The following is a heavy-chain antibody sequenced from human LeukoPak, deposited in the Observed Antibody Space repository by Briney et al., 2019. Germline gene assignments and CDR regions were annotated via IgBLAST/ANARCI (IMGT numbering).Heavy chain of an antibody. J-gene: IGHJ4*02. Sequence: NSSETLSLTCAVYGGSFSGYYWSWIRQPPGKGLEWIGEINHSGSTNYNPSLKSRVTISVDTSKNQFSLKLSSVTAADTAVYYCVSRRLYYDILTGYSENFDYWGQGTLVTVSS. CDR2: INHSGST. V-gene: IGHV4-34*01. D-gene: IGHD3-9*01. CDR3: VSRRLYYDILTGYSENFDY. CDR1: GGSFSGYY.